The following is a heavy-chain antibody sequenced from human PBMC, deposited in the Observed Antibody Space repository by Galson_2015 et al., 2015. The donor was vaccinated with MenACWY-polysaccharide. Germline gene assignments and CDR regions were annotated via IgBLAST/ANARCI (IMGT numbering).Heavy chain of an antibody. CDR1: GFTFGDYA. V-gene: IGHV3-49*03. Sequence: SLRLSCAASGFTFGDYAMAWIRQAPGKGLEWVGFIRCKASGETTGYAASVKGRFTISRDDSKSTAYPQMNSLQTEDTAIYYCTRDRPIDYWGQGTLVTVSS. CDR3: TRDRPIDY. CDR2: IRCKASGETT. J-gene: IGHJ4*02.